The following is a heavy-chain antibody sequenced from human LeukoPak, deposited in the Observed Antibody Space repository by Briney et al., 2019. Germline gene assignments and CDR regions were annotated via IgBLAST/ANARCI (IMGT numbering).Heavy chain of an antibody. Sequence: SETLSLTCAVYGGSFSGYYWSWIRQPPGKGLEWIGEINHSGSTNYNPSLKSRVTISVDTSKNQFSLKLSSVTAADTAVYYCARGRKSAAGKRYYYYMDVRGKGTTVTVSS. CDR1: GGSFSGYY. J-gene: IGHJ6*03. CDR2: INHSGST. V-gene: IGHV4-34*01. CDR3: ARGRKSAAGKRYYYYMDV. D-gene: IGHD6-13*01.